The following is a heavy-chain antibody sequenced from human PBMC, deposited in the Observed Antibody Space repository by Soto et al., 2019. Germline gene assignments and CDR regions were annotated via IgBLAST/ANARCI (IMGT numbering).Heavy chain of an antibody. Sequence: ASVKVSCKASGYTFTDYAISWVRQAPGQGFQWVGWISPYSGNTTSAENFFDRVTMTTDTSTKTAYLELRSLRSDDTAVYYCARDHGLAWAVRPANYYYAMDVWG. CDR1: GYTFTDYA. V-gene: IGHV1-18*04. CDR3: ARDHGLAWAVRPANYYYAMDV. CDR2: ISPYSGNT. J-gene: IGHJ6*02. D-gene: IGHD6-6*01.